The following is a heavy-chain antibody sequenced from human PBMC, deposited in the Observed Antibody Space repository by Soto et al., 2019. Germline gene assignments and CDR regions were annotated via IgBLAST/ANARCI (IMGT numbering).Heavy chain of an antibody. CDR3: ARIPKRNHLYDFWSSPIDY. V-gene: IGHV3-30-3*01. CDR2: ISYDGSNK. D-gene: IGHD3-3*01. CDR1: GFTFSSYA. J-gene: IGHJ4*02. Sequence: PGGSLRLSCAASGFTFSSYAMHWVRQAPGKGLEWVAVISYDGSNKYYADSVKGRFTISRDNSKNTLYLQMNSLRAEDTAVYYCARIPKRNHLYDFWSSPIDYWGQGTLVTVSS.